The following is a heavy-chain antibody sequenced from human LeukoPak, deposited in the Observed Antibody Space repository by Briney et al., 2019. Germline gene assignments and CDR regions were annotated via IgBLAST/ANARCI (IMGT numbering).Heavy chain of an antibody. CDR2: MDPKTGNT. CDR3: ARRGLVAGIYDLVYGFDI. Sequence: GASVKVSCTAAAYSFTTFHINWVRQAPGQGPEWMGWMDPKTGNTGFPQKFQGRVTITQNSSLSTVYMELNSLTSEDTAVYYCARRGLVAGIYDLVYGFDIWGQGTMVTVSS. CDR1: AYSFTTFH. J-gene: IGHJ3*02. V-gene: IGHV1-8*02. D-gene: IGHD3/OR15-3a*01.